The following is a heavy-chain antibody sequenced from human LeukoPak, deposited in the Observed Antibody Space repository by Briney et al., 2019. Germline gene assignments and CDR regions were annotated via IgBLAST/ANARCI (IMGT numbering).Heavy chain of an antibody. Sequence: SVPVSCKGSGGTFSSYALSWVRQAPGQGVEWMGGLISILGTAKYAQKFQGRVTMIEHTSTDTVYMELNILRSEDTAVYYCATVTPVRYFDWLLRITMVRGVNYCDYWGQGTLVTVSS. V-gene: IGHV1-69*10. CDR3: ATVTPVRYFDWLLRITMVRGVNYCDY. CDR1: GGTFSSYA. D-gene: IGHD3-10*01. J-gene: IGHJ4*02. CDR2: LISILGTA.